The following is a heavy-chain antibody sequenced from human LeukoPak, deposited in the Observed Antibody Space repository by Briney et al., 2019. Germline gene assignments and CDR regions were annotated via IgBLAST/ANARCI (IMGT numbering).Heavy chain of an antibody. CDR3: ARGVEPLAANTLAY. J-gene: IGHJ4*02. V-gene: IGHV3-53*01. D-gene: IGHD1-14*01. Sequence: GGSLRLSCAASGFTVITNDMTSVRQTPGKGLGWVSVLYSDGNTKYADSVQGRFTISRDNSKNTLYLEMNSLSPDDTAVYYCARGVEPLAANTLAYWGQGTLVTVSS. CDR2: LYSDGNT. CDR1: GFTVITND.